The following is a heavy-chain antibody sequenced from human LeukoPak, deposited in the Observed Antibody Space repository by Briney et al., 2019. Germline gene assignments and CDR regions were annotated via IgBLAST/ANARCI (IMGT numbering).Heavy chain of an antibody. CDR1: GGSISSYY. D-gene: IGHD3-3*01. CDR2: IYYSGST. V-gene: IGHV4-59*01. CDR3: ARGGGTIFGVVIPPYYYYYGMDV. J-gene: IGHJ6*02. Sequence: SETLSLTCTVSGGSISSYYWSWIRQPPGKGLEWIGYIYYSGSTNYNPSLKSRVTISVDTFKNQFPLKLSSVTAADTAVYYCARGGGTIFGVVIPPYYYYYGMDVWGQGTTVTVSS.